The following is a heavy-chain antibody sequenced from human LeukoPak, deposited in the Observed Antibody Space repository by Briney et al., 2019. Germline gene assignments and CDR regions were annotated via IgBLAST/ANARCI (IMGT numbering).Heavy chain of an antibody. CDR2: INPSGGST. D-gene: IGHD3-22*01. CDR1: GYTFASYY. CDR3: ARGFDDSSGYYYGDFDY. V-gene: IGHV1-46*01. J-gene: IGHJ4*02. Sequence: ASVKVSCKASGYTFASYYMHWVRQAPGQGLEWMGIINPSGGSTSYAQKFQGRVTMTRDTSTSTVYMELSSLRSEDTAVYYCARGFDDSSGYYYGDFDYWGQGTLVTVSS.